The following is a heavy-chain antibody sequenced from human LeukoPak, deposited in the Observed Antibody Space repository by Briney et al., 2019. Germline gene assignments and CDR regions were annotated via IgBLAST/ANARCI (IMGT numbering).Heavy chain of an antibody. CDR2: ISGSGGST. CDR3: ATGLSGWEYGY. CDR1: GFTFSSYA. D-gene: IGHD6-19*01. Sequence: GGSLRLSCAASGFTFSSYAMSWVRQAPGKGLEWVSAISGSGGSTYYADSVKGRFTISRDNSKNTLYLQMNSLRAEDTTVYYCATGLSGWEYGYWGQGTLVTVSS. V-gene: IGHV3-23*01. J-gene: IGHJ4*02.